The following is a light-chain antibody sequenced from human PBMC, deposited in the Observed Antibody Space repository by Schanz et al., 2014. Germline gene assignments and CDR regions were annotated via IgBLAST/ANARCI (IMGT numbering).Light chain of an antibody. CDR3: ALYMGSGIAV. V-gene: IGLV8-61*01. J-gene: IGLJ3*02. CDR1: SGSVSTTYC. Sequence: QTVVTQEPSFSVSPGGTVTLTCGLTSGSVSTTYCPTWYQQTPGQAPRTLIYNTNTRSSGVPDRFSGSILGNKAALTITGAQADDESDYYCALYMGSGIAVFGGGTKLTVL. CDR2: NTN.